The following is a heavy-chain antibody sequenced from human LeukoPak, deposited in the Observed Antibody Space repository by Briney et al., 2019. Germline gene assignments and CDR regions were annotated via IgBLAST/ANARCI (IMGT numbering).Heavy chain of an antibody. V-gene: IGHV4-39*07. CDR2: IYYSGST. J-gene: IGHJ3*02. CDR3: ASPITMVRGVIMGDAFDI. Sequence: PSETLSLTCTVSGGSISSSSYYWGWIRQPPGKGLEWIGSIYYSGSTYYNPSLKSRVTISVDTSKNQFSLKLSSVTAADTAVYYCASPITMVRGVIMGDAFDIWGQGTMVTVSS. CDR1: GGSISSSSYY. D-gene: IGHD3-10*01.